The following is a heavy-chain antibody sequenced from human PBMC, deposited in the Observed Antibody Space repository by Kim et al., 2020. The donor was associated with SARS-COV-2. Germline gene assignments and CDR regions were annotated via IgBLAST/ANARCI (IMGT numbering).Heavy chain of an antibody. D-gene: IGHD6-19*01. CDR3: ARGTVSSGWLRGETHFDY. J-gene: IGHJ4*02. CDR1: GGSISSSNW. V-gene: IGHV4-4*02. CDR2: IYHSGST. Sequence: SETLSLTCAVSGGSISSSNWWSWVRQPPGKGLEWIGEIYHSGSTNYNPSLKSRVTISVDKSKNQFSLKLSSVTAADTAVYYCARGTVSSGWLRGETHFDYWGQGTLVTVSS.